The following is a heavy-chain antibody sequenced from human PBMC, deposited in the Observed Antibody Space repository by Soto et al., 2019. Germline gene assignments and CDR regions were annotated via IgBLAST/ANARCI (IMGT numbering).Heavy chain of an antibody. D-gene: IGHD2-15*01. CDR3: ARPGGSCSGGTCYHYYFDF. J-gene: IGHJ4*02. CDR1: GYSFTNYW. V-gene: IGHV5-51*01. CDR2: IYPGDSDT. Sequence: RGESLKISCKGSGYSFTNYWIAWVRQMPGEGLEWMGIIYPGDSDTRYSPSFQGQVTISADKSVTTAYLRWSSLKASDTATYYCARPGGSCSGGTCYHYYFDFWGQGTLVTVSS.